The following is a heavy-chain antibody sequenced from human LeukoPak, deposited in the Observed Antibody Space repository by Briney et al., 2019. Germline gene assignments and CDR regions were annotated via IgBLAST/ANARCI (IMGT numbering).Heavy chain of an antibody. CDR1: GFTFSRYG. J-gene: IGHJ4*02. Sequence: GGSLRLSCAASGFTFSRYGMHWVRQAPGKGLEWVSSISTSSICIYYADSVKGRFTISRDNAKNSLYLQMNSLRAEDTALYYCASGGIYYGAAFDFWGQGTLVTVSS. CDR3: ASGGIYYGAAFDF. CDR2: ISTSSICI. V-gene: IGHV3-21*04. D-gene: IGHD1-26*01.